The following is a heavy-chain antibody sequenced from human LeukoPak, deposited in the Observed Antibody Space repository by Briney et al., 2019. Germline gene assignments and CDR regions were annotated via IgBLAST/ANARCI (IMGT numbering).Heavy chain of an antibody. J-gene: IGHJ3*02. Sequence: SETLSLTCTVSGGSISSSCYYWGWTREPPGKGREGIGSIYYSGSTYYNPSLKSRVTISVDTSKNQFSLKLSSVTAADTAVYYCARDTVGATFPGAFEIWGQGTMVTVSS. CDR1: GGSISSSCYY. D-gene: IGHD1-26*01. CDR3: ARDTVGATFPGAFEI. V-gene: IGHV4-39*07. CDR2: IYYSGST.